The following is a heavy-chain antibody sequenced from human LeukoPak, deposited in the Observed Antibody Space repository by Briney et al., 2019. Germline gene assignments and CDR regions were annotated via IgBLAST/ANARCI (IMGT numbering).Heavy chain of an antibody. J-gene: IGHJ6*04. CDR1: GFTFSSYE. CDR3: AELGITMIGGV. V-gene: IGHV3-48*03. Sequence: GGSLRLSCAASGFTFSSYEMNWVRQAPGKGLEWVSYIRSSGCTIYYADSVKGRFTISRDNAKNSLHLQMNSLISEDTAVYYCAELGITMIGGVWGKGTTVTISS. CDR2: IRSSGCTI. D-gene: IGHD3-10*02.